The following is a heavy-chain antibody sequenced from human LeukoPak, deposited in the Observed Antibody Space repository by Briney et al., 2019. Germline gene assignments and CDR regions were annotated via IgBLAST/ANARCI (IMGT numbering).Heavy chain of an antibody. D-gene: IGHD3-10*01. J-gene: IGHJ4*02. Sequence: PGGSLRLSCAASGLVFDNFAMSWVRQAQGKGLVWVSTVSSSGSSTYYADSVKGRFTVSRDNSKNTLYLQMNSLGVEDTAVYYCATQLLWFGESVEEGYWGQGTLVTVSS. CDR1: GLVFDNFA. CDR2: VSSSGSST. CDR3: ATQLLWFGESVEEGY. V-gene: IGHV3-23*01.